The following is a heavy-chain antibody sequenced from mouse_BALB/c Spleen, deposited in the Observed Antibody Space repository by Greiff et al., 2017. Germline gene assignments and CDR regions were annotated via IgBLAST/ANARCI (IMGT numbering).Heavy chain of an antibody. D-gene: IGHD2-3*01. CDR3: ARVIYDVYLDYAMDY. Sequence: VQLQQSGPGLVAPSQSLSITCTVSGFSLTSYGVHWVRQPPGKGLEWLGVIWAGGSTNYNSALMSRLSISKDNSKSQVFLKMNSLQTDDTAMYYCARVIYDVYLDYAMDYWGQGTSVTVSS. CDR1: GFSLTSYG. V-gene: IGHV2-9*02. CDR2: IWAGGST. J-gene: IGHJ4*01.